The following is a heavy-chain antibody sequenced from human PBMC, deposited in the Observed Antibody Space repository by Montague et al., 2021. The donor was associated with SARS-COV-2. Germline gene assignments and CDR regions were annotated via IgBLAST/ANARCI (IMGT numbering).Heavy chain of an antibody. D-gene: IGHD3/OR15-3a*01. CDR2: ISHSGSA. Sequence: SETLSLTCNVSGDSISSANYQWAWFRQPPGKGLQWVGSISHSGSAYYNPSLKSRLTISVDMSKRLFSLDVESVAVADTAFYYCARQVGDFWTGFYADSWGLGTLVTVSS. V-gene: IGHV4-39*01. CDR3: ARQVGDFWTGFYADS. CDR1: GDSISSANYQ. J-gene: IGHJ4*02.